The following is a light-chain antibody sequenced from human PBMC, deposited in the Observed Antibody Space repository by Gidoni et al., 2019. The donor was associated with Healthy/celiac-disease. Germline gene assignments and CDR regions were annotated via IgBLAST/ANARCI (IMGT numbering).Light chain of an antibody. CDR3: QQYNSYPYT. CDR2: KAS. V-gene: IGKV1-5*03. J-gene: IGKJ2*01. Sequence: DIQMTQSPSTLSASVGDRVTITCRASQSISSWLAWYQQKPGKAPKLLIYKASSLESGVPARFSGSGSGTEFTLTISSLQPDDFATYYCQQYNSYPYTFGQGTRLEIK. CDR1: QSISSW.